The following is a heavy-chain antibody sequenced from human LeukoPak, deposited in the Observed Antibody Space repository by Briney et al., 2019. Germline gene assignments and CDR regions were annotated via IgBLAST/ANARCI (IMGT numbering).Heavy chain of an antibody. CDR3: AKARRYNWNPDAFDI. Sequence: GGSLRLSRAASGFTFSSYAMSWVRQAPGKGLEWVSAISGSGGSTYYADSVKGRFTISRDNSKNTLYLQMNSLRAEDTAVYYCAKARRYNWNPDAFDIWGQGTMVTVSS. CDR2: ISGSGGST. D-gene: IGHD1-20*01. J-gene: IGHJ3*02. V-gene: IGHV3-23*01. CDR1: GFTFSSYA.